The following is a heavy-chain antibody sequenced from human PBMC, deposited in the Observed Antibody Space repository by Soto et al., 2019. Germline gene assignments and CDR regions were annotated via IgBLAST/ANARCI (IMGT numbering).Heavy chain of an antibody. J-gene: IGHJ6*02. CDR3: AKSRLGYNWNDVPYYYGMDV. CDR1: GFTFSSYG. CDR2: ISYDGSNK. Sequence: QVQLVESGGGVVQPGRSLRLSCAASGFTFSSYGMHWVRQAPGKGLEWVAVISYDGSNKYYADSVKGRFTISRDNSKNTLYLQMNSLRAEDTAVYYCAKSRLGYNWNDVPYYYGMDVWGQGTTATVSS. D-gene: IGHD1-1*01. V-gene: IGHV3-30*18.